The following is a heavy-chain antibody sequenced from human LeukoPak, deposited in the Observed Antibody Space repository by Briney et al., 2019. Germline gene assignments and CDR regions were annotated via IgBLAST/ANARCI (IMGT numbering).Heavy chain of an antibody. D-gene: IGHD6-13*01. CDR3: ARRTKWGIAAAGTYY. Sequence: SETLSLTCTVSGGSISSSSYYWGWIRQPPGKGLEWIGSIYYSGSTYYNPSLKSRVTISVDTSKNQFSLKLSSVTAAVTAVYYCARRTKWGIAAAGTYYWGQGTLVTVSS. CDR1: GGSISSSSYY. CDR2: IYYSGST. V-gene: IGHV4-39*01. J-gene: IGHJ4*02.